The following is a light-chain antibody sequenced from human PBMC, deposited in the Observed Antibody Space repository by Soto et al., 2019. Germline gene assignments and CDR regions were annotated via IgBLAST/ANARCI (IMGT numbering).Light chain of an antibody. Sequence: EIVLTQSPATLSLSPVDRATLSCRASETVSSYLLWYQQKPGQDPRLLIYDASERATGIPARFSGSGSETDFTLTISSLEPEDFGVYYCLHRMNWPLTFGQGTRLEI. CDR1: ETVSSY. V-gene: IGKV3-11*01. J-gene: IGKJ5*01. CDR3: LHRMNWPLT. CDR2: DAS.